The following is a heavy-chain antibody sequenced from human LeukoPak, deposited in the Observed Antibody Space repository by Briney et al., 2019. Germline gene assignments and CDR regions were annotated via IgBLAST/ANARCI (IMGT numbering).Heavy chain of an antibody. CDR3: ARPYCGGGSCHDYFDY. CDR1: GYTFTGYY. D-gene: IGHD2-15*01. CDR2: INPHTGGT. V-gene: IGHV1-2*02. J-gene: IGHJ4*02. Sequence: ASVKVSCKASGYTFTGYYMHWVRQAPGQGLEWMGWINPHTGGTNYAQKFQGRVTMTRDASISTAYMELSRLRSDGTAVYYCARPYCGGGSCHDYFDYWGQGTLVTVSS.